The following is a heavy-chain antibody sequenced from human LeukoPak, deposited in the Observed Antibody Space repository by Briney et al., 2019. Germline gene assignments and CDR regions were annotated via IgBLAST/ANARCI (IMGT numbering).Heavy chain of an antibody. V-gene: IGHV1-46*01. CDR2: INPTGGST. D-gene: IGHD1-26*01. J-gene: IGHJ5*02. Sequence: ASVKVSCQAFGYPFPLYYMHWVRPAPGQGLGWMGLINPTGGSTGYAQKFQGRVTMTRDMSTSTDYMELSSLRSEDTAIYYCARDNSVGDNAWWFDPWGQGTLVTVSS. CDR3: ARDNSVGDNAWWFDP. CDR1: GYPFPLYY.